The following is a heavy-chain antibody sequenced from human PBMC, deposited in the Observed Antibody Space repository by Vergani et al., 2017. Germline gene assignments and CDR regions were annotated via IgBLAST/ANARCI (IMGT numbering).Heavy chain of an antibody. Sequence: EVQLVESGGGLVQPGGSLRLSCAASGFTFSNYEMNWVRQAPGKGLEWVSHISNSGSTIYYADSVKSRFTISRDNAKNSLSLQMNSLRAEDTAVYYCARGWCSSTSCYYYYYMDVWGKGTTVTVSS. V-gene: IGHV3-48*03. CDR1: GFTFSNYE. J-gene: IGHJ6*03. D-gene: IGHD2-2*01. CDR3: ARGWCSSTSCYYYYYMDV. CDR2: ISNSGSTI.